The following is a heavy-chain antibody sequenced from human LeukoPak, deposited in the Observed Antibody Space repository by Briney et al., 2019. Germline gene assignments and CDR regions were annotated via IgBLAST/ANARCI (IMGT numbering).Heavy chain of an antibody. D-gene: IGHD1-26*01. CDR2: YDPEKDET. CDR1: GLSFIELS. Sequence: GASVKVSCKVSGLSFIELSFHWVRQAPGKGLEWMGGYDPEKDETVYAQKFQGRVTMTEDTSTDTAYMELSSLRSEDTAVYYCAMGGSYVWFDPWGQGTLVTVSS. V-gene: IGHV1-24*01. CDR3: AMGGSYVWFDP. J-gene: IGHJ5*02.